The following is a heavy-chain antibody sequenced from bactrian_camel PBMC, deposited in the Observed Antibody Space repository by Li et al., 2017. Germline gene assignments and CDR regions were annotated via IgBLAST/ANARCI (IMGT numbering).Heavy chain of an antibody. D-gene: IGHD2*01. Sequence: QVQLVESGGGSVQAGGSLRLSCAASGYTYNRNCMAWFRQAPGKEREGVAGLDSNGTTTYADFVKGRFTVSKENEKNILYLQMDNLKPEDTAMYYCATGTRSFPGGRCHNSVRDYTDWGQGTQVTVS. CDR3: ATGTRSFPGGRCHNSVRDYTD. CDR1: GYTYNRNC. V-gene: IGHV3S55*01. J-gene: IGHJ4*01. CDR2: LDSNGTT.